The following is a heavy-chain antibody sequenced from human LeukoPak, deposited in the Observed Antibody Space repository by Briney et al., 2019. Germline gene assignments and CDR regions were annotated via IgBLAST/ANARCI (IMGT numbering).Heavy chain of an antibody. D-gene: IGHD5-24*01. CDR2: ISGGGGST. CDR1: GFTFTSYS. J-gene: IGHJ4*02. V-gene: IGHV3-23*01. Sequence: GGSLRLSCAASGFTFTSYSMNWVRQAPGKGLEWVSTISGGGGSTYYADSVKGRFTISRDNSKNTLYLQVNSLRAEDTAVYYCAKEGRSLQTYWGQGALVTVSS. CDR3: AKEGRSLQTY.